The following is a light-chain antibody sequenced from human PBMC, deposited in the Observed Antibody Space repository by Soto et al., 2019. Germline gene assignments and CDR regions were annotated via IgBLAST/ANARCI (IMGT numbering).Light chain of an antibody. CDR3: QQYNNWPWP. Sequence: EIVMKQSLATLSVYKRGRATLSCRASQSIGDTLAWYQQKPGQAPRLLIYGASSRVTGFPARFSGSGSGTDFTLTISSLQSDDFAVYCCQQYNNWPWPLGQLSKVDIK. V-gene: IGKV3-15*01. CDR1: QSIGDT. CDR2: GAS. J-gene: IGKJ1*01.